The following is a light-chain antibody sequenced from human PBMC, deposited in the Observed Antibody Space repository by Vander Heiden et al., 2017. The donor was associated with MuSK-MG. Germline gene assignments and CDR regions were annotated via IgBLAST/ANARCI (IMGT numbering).Light chain of an antibody. Sequence: SYELPQPPSVSVSPGPTATITCSGDHLGDKYACWYQQKPGQSPVLVIYQDTKRPSGIPERFSGSNSGNTATLTISGTQAMDEADYYCQAWDSSLNYVFGTGTKVTVL. CDR2: QDT. CDR3: QAWDSSLNYV. J-gene: IGLJ1*01. V-gene: IGLV3-1*01. CDR1: HLGDKY.